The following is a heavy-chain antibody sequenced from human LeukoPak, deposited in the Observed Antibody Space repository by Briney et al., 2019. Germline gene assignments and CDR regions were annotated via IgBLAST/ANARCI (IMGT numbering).Heavy chain of an antibody. V-gene: IGHV3-23*01. J-gene: IGHJ1*01. CDR1: GFTFSGYA. D-gene: IGHD3-10*01. Sequence: GGSLRLSCAASGFTFSGYAMSWVRQAPGKGLEWVSAISGSGGSTYYADSVKGRFTISRDNSKNTLYLQMNSLRAEDTAVYYCAKDRLGYYYGSGSYTYSAEYFQHWGQGTLVTVSS. CDR3: AKDRLGYYYGSGSYTYSAEYFQH. CDR2: ISGSGGST.